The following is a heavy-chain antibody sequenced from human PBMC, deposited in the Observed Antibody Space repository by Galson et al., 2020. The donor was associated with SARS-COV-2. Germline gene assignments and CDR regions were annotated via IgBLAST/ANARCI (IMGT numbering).Heavy chain of an antibody. CDR2: IYTSGST. Sequence: SETLSLTCTVSGGSISSYYWSWIRQPAGKGLEWIGRIYTSGSTNYNPSLKSRVTMSVDTSKNQFSLKLSSVTAADTAVYYCAREPELVVPAAPFDYWGQGTLVTVSS. D-gene: IGHD2-2*01. V-gene: IGHV4-4*07. CDR1: GGSISSYY. J-gene: IGHJ4*02. CDR3: AREPELVVPAAPFDY.